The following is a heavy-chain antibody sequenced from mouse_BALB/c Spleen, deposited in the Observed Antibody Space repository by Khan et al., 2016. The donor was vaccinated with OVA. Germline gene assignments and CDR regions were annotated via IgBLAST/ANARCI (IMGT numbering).Heavy chain of an antibody. Sequence: VQLQESGPELVRPGASVKISCKASGYSFTGYFMNWVMQSPGKGLEWIGRINPDIGETFYNQRFKDKATLTVDESSSTAHMQLRSLASEDSAVYYCTRNYRSDFDYWGQGTTLTVSS. CDR3: TRNYRSDFDY. CDR2: INPDIGET. V-gene: IGHV1-20*02. CDR1: GYSFTGYF. D-gene: IGHD6-1*01. J-gene: IGHJ2*01.